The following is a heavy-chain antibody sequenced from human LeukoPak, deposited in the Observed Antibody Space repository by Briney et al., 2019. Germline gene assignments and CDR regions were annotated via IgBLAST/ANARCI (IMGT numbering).Heavy chain of an antibody. V-gene: IGHV1-69*05. J-gene: IGHJ5*02. CDR2: IIPIFGTA. CDR1: GGTFSSYA. Sequence: GASVKVSCKASGGTFSSYAISWVRQAPGQGLEWMGGIIPIFGTANYAQKFQGRVTITTDESTSTAYMELSSLRSEDTAVYYCARGYSITNWFDPWGQGTPVTVSS. D-gene: IGHD4-11*01. CDR3: ARGYSITNWFDP.